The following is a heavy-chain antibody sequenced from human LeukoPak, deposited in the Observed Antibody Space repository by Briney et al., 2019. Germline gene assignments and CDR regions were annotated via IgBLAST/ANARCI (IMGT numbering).Heavy chain of an antibody. CDR1: GFTFSSYG. CDR2: ISGSGGST. J-gene: IGHJ3*02. D-gene: IGHD3-22*01. CDR3: AKGYYYDSSDPDAFDI. Sequence: PGGSVRLSCAASGFTFSSYGMSWVRQAPGKGLEWVSAISGSGGSTYYADSVKGRFTISRDNSKNTLYLQMNSLRAEDTAVYYCAKGYYYDSSDPDAFDIWGQGTMVTVSS. V-gene: IGHV3-23*01.